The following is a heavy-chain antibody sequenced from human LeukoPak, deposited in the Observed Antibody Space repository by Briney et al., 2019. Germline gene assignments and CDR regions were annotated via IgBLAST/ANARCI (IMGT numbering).Heavy chain of an antibody. CDR1: GYTFTSYD. D-gene: IGHD2-15*01. CDR2: MNPNSGNT. J-gene: IGHJ6*02. CDR3: ARSSSGDPYYYYGMDV. V-gene: IGHV1-8*01. Sequence: ASVKVSCKASGYTFTSYDINWVRQATGQGLEWMGWMNPNSGNTGYAQKFQGRVTMTRNTSISTAYMELRSLRSDDTAVYYCARSSSGDPYYYYGMDVWGQGTTVTVSS.